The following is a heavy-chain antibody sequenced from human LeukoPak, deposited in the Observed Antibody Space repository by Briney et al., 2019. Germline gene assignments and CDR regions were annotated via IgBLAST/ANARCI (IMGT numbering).Heavy chain of an antibody. V-gene: IGHV3-48*01. Sequence: GGSLRLSCAASGFTFSTYSMTWVRQAPGKGLEWISHISAASWGIKYADSVKGRFTTSRDNAKNSVFLQMSSLRPEDTAVYYCASDPYREHTRYRDYFDYWGRGTLVTVSS. J-gene: IGHJ4*02. CDR3: ASDPYREHTRYRDYFDY. CDR1: GFTFSTYS. CDR2: ISAASWGI. D-gene: IGHD3-16*02.